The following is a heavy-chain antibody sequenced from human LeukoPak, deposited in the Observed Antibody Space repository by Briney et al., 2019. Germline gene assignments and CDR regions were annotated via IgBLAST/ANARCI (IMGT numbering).Heavy chain of an antibody. CDR3: ARVLPSDY. Sequence: ASVTVSFMASGYTFTDYYIHWVRQAPGQGLEWMGWINPNSGDTNYAQNFQGRVTMTRDTSISTAYMELSRLRSDDTAVYYCARVLPSDYWGQGTLVTVSS. V-gene: IGHV1-2*02. CDR1: GYTFTDYY. D-gene: IGHD1-26*01. J-gene: IGHJ4*02. CDR2: INPNSGDT.